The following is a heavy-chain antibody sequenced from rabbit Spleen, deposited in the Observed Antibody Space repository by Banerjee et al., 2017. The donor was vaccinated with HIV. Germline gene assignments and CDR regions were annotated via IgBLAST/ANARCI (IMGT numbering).Heavy chain of an antibody. Sequence: QSLEESGGDLVKPEGSLTLTCTASGFSFSSRYYMCWVRQAPGKGLEWIACINIVTGKSVYASWAKGRFMMSRTSSTTVTLQMTSLTAADTATYFCARGAYDNGNGYTLWGQGTLVTVS. D-gene: IGHD6-1*01. V-gene: IGHV1S40*01. CDR2: INIVTGKS. J-gene: IGHJ3*01. CDR3: ARGAYDNGNGYTL. CDR1: GFSFSSRYY.